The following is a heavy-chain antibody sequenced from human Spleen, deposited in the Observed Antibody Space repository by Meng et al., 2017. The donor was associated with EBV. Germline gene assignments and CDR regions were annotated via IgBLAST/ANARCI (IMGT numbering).Heavy chain of an antibody. J-gene: IGHJ5*02. CDR3: ARGGGYGDYEGWFDP. V-gene: IGHV4-30-2*01. CDR2: IYQSGSA. D-gene: IGHD4-17*01. Sequence: QSHPPGPGSGLVRPSQTPPLPCAVSGDSINNGGYSWSWIRQPPGKGLDWIGYIYQSGSAYYNPSLKSRVTMSVDMSKNQFSLKLTSVTAADTAVYYCARGGGYGDYEGWFDPWGQGTLVTVSS. CDR1: GDSINNGGYS.